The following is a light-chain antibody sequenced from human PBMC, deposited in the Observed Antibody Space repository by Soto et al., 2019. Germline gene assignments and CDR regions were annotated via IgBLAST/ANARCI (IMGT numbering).Light chain of an antibody. V-gene: IGKV3-11*01. Sequence: VLTQSPATLSSSPGERAILSCRASQSVSSSLNWYQQKPGQAPRVRIYDASTRATGIPARFGGSGSGTDFTLNISSLEPEDFAVYYCQHRSSWPYTFGKATKLEIK. CDR2: DAS. CDR3: QHRSSWPYT. J-gene: IGKJ2*01. CDR1: QSVSSS.